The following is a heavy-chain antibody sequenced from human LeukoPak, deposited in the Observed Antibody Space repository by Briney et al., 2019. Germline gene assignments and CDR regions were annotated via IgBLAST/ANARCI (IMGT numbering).Heavy chain of an antibody. CDR3: ARGGQEWFGGIYYFDY. CDR1: GYTFTGYY. J-gene: IGHJ4*02. CDR2: IDPNSGGT. Sequence: ASVKVSCKASGYTFTGYYMHWVRQAPGQGLEWMGWIDPNSGGTNYAQKFQGRVTMTRDTSISTAYMELSRLRSDDTAVYYCARGGQEWFGGIYYFDYWGQGTLVTVSS. V-gene: IGHV1-2*02. D-gene: IGHD3-3*01.